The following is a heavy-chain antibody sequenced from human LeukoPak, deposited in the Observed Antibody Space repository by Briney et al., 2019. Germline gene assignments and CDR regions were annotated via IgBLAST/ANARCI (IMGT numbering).Heavy chain of an antibody. J-gene: IGHJ4*02. CDR3: ARGGDYGSAYDYFRY. CDR2: IYTSGST. V-gene: IGHV4-4*07. D-gene: IGHD5-12*01. Sequence: KPSETLSLTCTVSGGSISSYYWSWIRQPAGKGLEWIGRIYTSGSTDYNPSLKSRVTMSVDTSKNQLSLKLTSVTAADTAVYYCARGGDYGSAYDYFRYWGQGTLVSVSS. CDR1: GGSISSYY.